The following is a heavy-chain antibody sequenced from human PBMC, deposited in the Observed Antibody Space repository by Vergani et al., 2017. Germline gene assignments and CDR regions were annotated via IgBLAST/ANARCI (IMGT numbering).Heavy chain of an antibody. CDR3: ASETHSGQRADR. CDR2: IHYSENT. J-gene: IGHJ4*03. V-gene: IGHV4-59*11. CDR1: FVSIRNLY. Sequence: QVQLQESGPGLVKSSETLSLLCSVSFVSIRNLYCNWIRQPPGKGLEWIGSIHYSENTNYNPSLKTRVTITVDRSKNQFALTLTSVTAADTAVYYCASETHSGQRADRWGQGILVTVTS. D-gene: IGHD6-19*01.